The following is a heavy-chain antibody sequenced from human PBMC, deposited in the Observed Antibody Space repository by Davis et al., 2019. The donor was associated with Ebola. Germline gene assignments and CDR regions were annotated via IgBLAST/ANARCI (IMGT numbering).Heavy chain of an antibody. CDR1: GLTVSDTY. CDR3: AKTSYDYSSGY. D-gene: IGHD4/OR15-4a*01. CDR2: IYAIGYT. J-gene: IGHJ4*02. V-gene: IGHV3-66*02. Sequence: PGGSLSLSCAASGLTVSDTYMSWVRQAPGKGLEWVPVIYAIGYTYYADSVKGRFTISRDNSKNTLYLEMNSLRIEDTAVYFCAKTSYDYSSGYWGQGTPVTV.